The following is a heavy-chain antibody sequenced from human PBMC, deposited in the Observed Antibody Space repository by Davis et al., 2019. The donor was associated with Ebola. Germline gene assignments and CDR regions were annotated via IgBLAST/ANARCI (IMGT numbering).Heavy chain of an antibody. CDR2: IYNSGNT. D-gene: IGHD4-23*01. J-gene: IGHJ3*02. Sequence: PSETLSLTCTVSGGSISSYYWSWIRQPAGKGLEWIGRIYNSGNTNYNPSLKSRVTMSVDTSKNQFSLKLSSVTAADTAVYYCARSAVVTLLFDAFDIWGQGTMVTVSS. CDR3: ARSAVVTLLFDAFDI. CDR1: GGSISSYY. V-gene: IGHV4-4*07.